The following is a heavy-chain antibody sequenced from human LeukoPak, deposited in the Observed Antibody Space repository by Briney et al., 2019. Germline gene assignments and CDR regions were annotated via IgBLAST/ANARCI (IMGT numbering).Heavy chain of an antibody. D-gene: IGHD3-10*02. CDR2: ITSSSSYI. Sequence: GGSLRLSCAASGFTFTSYNMNWVRQAPGKGLEWVSSITSSSSYIYYADSVKGRFTISRDNAKNSLYLQMNSLRVEDTAVYYCAELGITMIGGVWGKGTTVTISS. CDR1: GFTFTSYN. J-gene: IGHJ6*04. CDR3: AELGITMIGGV. V-gene: IGHV3-21*01.